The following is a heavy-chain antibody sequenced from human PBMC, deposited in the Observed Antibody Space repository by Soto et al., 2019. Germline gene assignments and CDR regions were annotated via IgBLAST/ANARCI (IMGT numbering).Heavy chain of an antibody. CDR1: GFTFSTYY. J-gene: IGHJ6*02. Sequence: EMQLVESGGGLVQPGGSLRLSCATSGFTFSTYYMTWVRQAPGKGLEWVAHINQDGSAKYYVDSVKDRFTISRDNAKNSVYLHMNSLRAEDTAVYRCARWNYAMDVWGQGTTVTAS. CDR3: ARWNYAMDV. CDR2: INQDGSAK. V-gene: IGHV3-7*03.